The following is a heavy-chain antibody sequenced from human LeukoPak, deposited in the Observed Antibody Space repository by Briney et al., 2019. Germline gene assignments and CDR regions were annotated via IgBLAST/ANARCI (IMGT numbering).Heavy chain of an antibody. J-gene: IGHJ5*02. CDR2: VYPGNSDS. Sequence: GESLKISCKGSGYSFTTHWIAWVRQGPGEGLEWRGIVYPGNSDSRYSPSFQGHVTMSADKSISTAYLQWHSLEASDTAIYFCARGFDTGSSVNWFDPWGQGTLVTVSS. CDR3: ARGFDTGSSVNWFDP. D-gene: IGHD6-13*01. V-gene: IGHV5-51*01. CDR1: GYSFTTHW.